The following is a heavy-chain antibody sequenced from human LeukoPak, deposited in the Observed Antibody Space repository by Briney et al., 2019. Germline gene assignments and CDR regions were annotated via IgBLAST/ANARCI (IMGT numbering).Heavy chain of an antibody. V-gene: IGHV1-18*01. CDR2: ISAYNGNT. CDR3: ARDRTAWGYCSSTSCDNWFDP. J-gene: IGHJ5*02. Sequence: ASVTVSCKASGYTFTSYGISWVRQAPGQGLEWMGWISAYNGNTNYAQKLQGRVTMTTDTSTSTAYMELRSLRSDDTAVYYCARDRTAWGYCSSTSCDNWFDPWGQGTLVTVSS. CDR1: GYTFTSYG. D-gene: IGHD2-2*01.